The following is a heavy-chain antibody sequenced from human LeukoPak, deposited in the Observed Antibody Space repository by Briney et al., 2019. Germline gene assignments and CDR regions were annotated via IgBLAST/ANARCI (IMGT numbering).Heavy chain of an antibody. CDR3: AGMPYVYDYMVARD. J-gene: IGHJ4*02. CDR2: MNPNSGDT. Sequence: GASVKVSCKTSGYTFTSYDINWVRQASGQGLEWMGWMNPNSGDTGLAQKFQGRLTMTRDTSINTAYMELSSLTSEDTAVYYCAGMPYVYDYMVARDWGQGTRVTVSS. D-gene: IGHD3-16*01. CDR1: GYTFTSYD. V-gene: IGHV1-8*01.